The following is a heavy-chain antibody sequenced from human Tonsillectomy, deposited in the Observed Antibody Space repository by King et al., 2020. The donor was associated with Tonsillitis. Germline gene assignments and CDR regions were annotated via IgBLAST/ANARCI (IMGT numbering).Heavy chain of an antibody. CDR3: ATNDFWSGSNDAFDI. CDR1: GGSISSGDYY. Sequence: VQLQESGPGLVKPSQALSLTCTVSGGSISSGDYYWSWIRQPPGKGLEWIGYIYYSGSTYYNPSLKSRVTISVDTSKNPFSLKLSSVTAADTAVYYCATNDFWSGSNDAFDIWGQGTMVTVSS. CDR2: IYYSGST. V-gene: IGHV4-30-4*01. D-gene: IGHD3-3*01. J-gene: IGHJ3*02.